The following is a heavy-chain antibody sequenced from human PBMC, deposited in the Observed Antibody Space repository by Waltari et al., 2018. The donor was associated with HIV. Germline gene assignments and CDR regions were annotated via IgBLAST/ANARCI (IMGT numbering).Heavy chain of an antibody. J-gene: IGHJ4*02. D-gene: IGHD4-17*01. CDR1: GYTFTGYY. CDR3: ARNLDGDYVLAY. Sequence: QVQLVQSGAEVKKPGASVRVSCKGSGYTFTGYYIHCVRQAPGQGLEWMGWINPNNGGTNYAQKFQDRVTMTRDTSISTAYMELSRLRSDDTAVYYCARNLDGDYVLAYWGQGILVTVSS. V-gene: IGHV1-2*02. CDR2: INPNNGGT.